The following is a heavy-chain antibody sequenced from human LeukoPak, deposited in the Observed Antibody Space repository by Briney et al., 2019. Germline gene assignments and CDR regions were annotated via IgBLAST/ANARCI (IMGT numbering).Heavy chain of an antibody. Sequence: GRSLRLSCAASGFTFSSYAMHWVRQAPGKGLEWVAVISYDGSNKYYADSVKGRFTFSRDNSKNTLYLQMNSLRAEDTAVYYCASSIAVAGTPYDYWGQGTLVTVSS. CDR2: ISYDGSNK. V-gene: IGHV3-30*01. J-gene: IGHJ4*02. CDR1: GFTFSSYA. CDR3: ASSIAVAGTPYDY. D-gene: IGHD6-19*01.